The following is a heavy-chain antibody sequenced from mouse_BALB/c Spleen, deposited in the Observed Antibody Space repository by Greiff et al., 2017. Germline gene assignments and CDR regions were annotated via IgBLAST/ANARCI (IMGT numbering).Heavy chain of an antibody. CDR1: GSAFTRYN. J-gene: IGHJ4*01. CDR2: IDPYNGGT. Sequence: EVQLQQSGPELVKPGASVKVSCKASGSAFTRYNMYWVKQSHGNSLEWIGYIDPYNGGTSYNQKFKGKATLTVDESSSTAYMHLNSLTSEDSAVYYGARITAGAMDYWGQGASVPVSS. CDR3: ARITAGAMDY. V-gene: IGHV1S135*01. D-gene: IGHD1-2*01.